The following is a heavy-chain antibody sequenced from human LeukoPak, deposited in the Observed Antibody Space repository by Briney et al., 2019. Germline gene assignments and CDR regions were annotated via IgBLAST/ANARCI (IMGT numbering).Heavy chain of an antibody. Sequence: SETLSLTCTVSGGSIRSSYYYWGWMRQPPGKGLERIESIYDSGSTYYNPSLKSRVIISVDTSKNRFSLKLNSVTAADTAVYYCARHYGLWGQGTLVTVSS. V-gene: IGHV4-39*01. CDR2: IYDSGST. CDR1: GGSIRSSYYY. D-gene: IGHD3-10*01. CDR3: ARHYGL. J-gene: IGHJ4*02.